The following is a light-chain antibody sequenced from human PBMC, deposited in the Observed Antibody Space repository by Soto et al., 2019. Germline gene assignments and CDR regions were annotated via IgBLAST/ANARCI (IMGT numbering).Light chain of an antibody. V-gene: IGKV3-11*01. CDR2: DAS. CDR1: QTIGSN. Sequence: EVVLTQSPATLSLSPGERATLSCRASQTIGSNLAWYQQKPGQAPRLLIYDASNRATGIPARFSGKGSGTDFTLTISSLEPEDFAVYYCQQRSAGPLFIFGPGTKVDIK. CDR3: QQRSAGPLFI. J-gene: IGKJ3*01.